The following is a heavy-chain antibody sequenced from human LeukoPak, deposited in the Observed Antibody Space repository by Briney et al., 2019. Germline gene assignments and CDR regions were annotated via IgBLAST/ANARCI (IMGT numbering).Heavy chain of an antibody. CDR1: GYTFTSYD. CDR2: MNPNSGNT. V-gene: IGHV1-8*01. D-gene: IGHD1-26*01. CDR3: ARVHDSGTYFSQNYFDY. Sequence: ASVKVSCKASGYTFTSYDISWVRQATGQGLERMGRMNPNSGNTDYAQKFQGRVTMTRSTSISTAYMELSSLRSADTAVYYCARVHDSGTYFSQNYFDYWGQGTLATVSS. J-gene: IGHJ4*02.